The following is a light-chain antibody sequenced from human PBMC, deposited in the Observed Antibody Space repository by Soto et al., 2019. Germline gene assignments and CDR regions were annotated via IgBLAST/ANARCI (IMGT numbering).Light chain of an antibody. CDR1: QSVATN. CDR2: GAS. V-gene: IGKV3-15*01. J-gene: IGKJ4*01. CDR3: QQYNKWPPLT. Sequence: EIVLTQSPGTLSLSPGERATLSCRASQSVATNLAWYQQRPGQAPRLLIYGASTRATDIPARFSGSGSGTEFTLTISSLQSEDFAVYFCQQYNKWPPLTFGGGTKVDIK.